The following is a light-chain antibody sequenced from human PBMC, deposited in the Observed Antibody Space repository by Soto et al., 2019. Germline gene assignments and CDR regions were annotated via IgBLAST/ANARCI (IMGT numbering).Light chain of an antibody. J-gene: IGLJ3*02. CDR2: EVT. CDR1: SSDIGAYNY. V-gene: IGLV2-14*01. CDR3: SSYTSTNSWV. Sequence: QSVLTQPASVSGSPGQSITISRTGTSSDIGAYNYVSWYQQHPGTAPKLIIYEVTNRPSGVSAHFSGSKSGNAASLTISGLQAADEADYYCSSYTSTNSWVFGGGTKLTVL.